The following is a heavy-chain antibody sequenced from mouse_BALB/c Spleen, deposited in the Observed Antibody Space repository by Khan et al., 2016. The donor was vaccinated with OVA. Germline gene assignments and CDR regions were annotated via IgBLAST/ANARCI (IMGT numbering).Heavy chain of an antibody. D-gene: IGHD2-1*01. V-gene: IGHV1-77*01. CDR3: AKIFYGNSYAMDY. CDR1: GYTFTDYD. J-gene: IGHJ4*01. CDR2: IYPGSGST. Sequence: QVQLKQSGPELVKPGASVKMSCKASGYTFTDYDIRWVKQRTGQGLEWIGEIYPGSGSTYYNEKFKGKATLTADKSSNTAYMQLSSLTSEDSAVXFSAKIFYGNSYAMDYWGQGTAVTVSS.